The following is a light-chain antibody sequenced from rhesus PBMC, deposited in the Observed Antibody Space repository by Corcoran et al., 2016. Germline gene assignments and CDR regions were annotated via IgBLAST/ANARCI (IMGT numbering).Light chain of an antibody. Sequence: EIVMTQSPATLSLSPGDRATLSCRASQSVSSSLAWSQQKPGQAPRLLIYGASSRDPDIPDRFSGSVSGTDFTLTISSLEPEDVAVYYCLQHSNWPLTFGGGTNVELK. J-gene: IGKJ4*01. CDR3: LQHSNWPLT. CDR1: QSVSSS. V-gene: IGKV3-24*01. CDR2: GAS.